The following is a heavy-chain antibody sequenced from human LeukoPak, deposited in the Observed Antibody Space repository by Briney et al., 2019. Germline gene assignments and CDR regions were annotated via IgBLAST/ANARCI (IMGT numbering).Heavy chain of an antibody. D-gene: IGHD2-8*02. CDR1: GDSISTYY. J-gene: IGHJ4*01. CDR2: VLYSGTT. CDR3: ARDPLVVAGPYFDY. Sequence: PSETLSLTCTVTGDSISTYYWSWLRQPPGKGLEWIGYVLYSGTTNYNPSLKSRVTISVDTSKNQFSLKLTSVTAADTAVYYCARDPLVVAGPYFDYWGQGSLVTVSS. V-gene: IGHV4-59*01.